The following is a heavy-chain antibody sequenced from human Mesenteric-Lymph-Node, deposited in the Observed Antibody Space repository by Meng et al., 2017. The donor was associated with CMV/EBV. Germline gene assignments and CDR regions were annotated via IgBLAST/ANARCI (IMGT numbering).Heavy chain of an antibody. CDR2: MNQDGSNK. CDR3: GREVPGGAVALDY. J-gene: IGHJ4*02. CDR1: EFSFRDYW. Sequence: GESLKISCVGSEFSFRDYWMSWVRQAPGKGLEWVANMNQDGSNKFYLDSVKGRFTISRDNTKNSLYLQMNSLRAEDTAVYYCGREVPGGAVALDYWGQGALVTVSS. D-gene: IGHD3-3*02. V-gene: IGHV3-7*01.